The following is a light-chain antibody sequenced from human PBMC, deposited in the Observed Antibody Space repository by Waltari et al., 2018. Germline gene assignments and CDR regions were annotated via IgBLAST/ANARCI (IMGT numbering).Light chain of an antibody. CDR3: SSYTYGGPWV. CDR2: EVD. V-gene: IGLV2-23*02. CDR1: SSDVGSYDL. Sequence: SALTQPASVSASPGQSVTISCTGSSSDVGSYDLVAWYQQPHGKAPQLLIYEVDKRPSGVSYRFSGSKSGNAASLTISGLQAEDEAHYFCSSYTYGGPWVFGGGTLLTVL. J-gene: IGLJ2*01.